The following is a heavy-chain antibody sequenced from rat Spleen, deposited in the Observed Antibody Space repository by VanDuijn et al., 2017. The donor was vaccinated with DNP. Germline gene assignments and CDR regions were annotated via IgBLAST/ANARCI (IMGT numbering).Heavy chain of an antibody. D-gene: IGHD5-1*01. CDR1: GFTFSDYA. CDR3: ARLGGSPFDY. V-gene: IGHV5-22*01. CDR2: IPNSGGST. Sequence: EVQLVESGGGLVQPGRSLKLSCAASGFTFSDYAMAWVHQAPKKGLEWVASIPNSGGSTYYRDSVKGRFTISRDNAKSTLYLQMNSLRSEDMATYYCARLGGSPFDYWGQGVMVTVSS. J-gene: IGHJ2*01.